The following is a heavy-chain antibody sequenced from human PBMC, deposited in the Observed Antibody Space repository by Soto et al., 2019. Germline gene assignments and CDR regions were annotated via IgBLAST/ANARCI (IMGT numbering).Heavy chain of an antibody. D-gene: IGHD6-25*01. V-gene: IGHV1-69*13. Sequence: SVKVSCKTSGGSFSNYAVTWVRQAPGQGLEWMGRIIPIFDTSNYTQKFQGRITITADESSSTAYLELSRLTSEDTAVYFCARGAKLAADYYGMDVWGQGTTVTVSS. J-gene: IGHJ6*02. CDR1: GGSFSNYA. CDR3: ARGAKLAADYYGMDV. CDR2: IIPIFDTS.